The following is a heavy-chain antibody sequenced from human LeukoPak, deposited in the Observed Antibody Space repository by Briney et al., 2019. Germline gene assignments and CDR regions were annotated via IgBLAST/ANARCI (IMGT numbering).Heavy chain of an antibody. V-gene: IGHV6-1*01. CDR1: GDSVSSNSVT. Sequence: SQTLSLTCAISGDSVSSNSVTWNWIRQSPSRGLEWLGRTYYRSTWYNDYAVSVRGRITVNPDTSKNQFSLHLNSVAPEDTAVYYCAGRLTQYDCFDPWGQGILVTVSS. CDR3: AGRLTQYDCFDP. J-gene: IGHJ5*02. D-gene: IGHD2-2*01. CDR2: TYYRSTWYN.